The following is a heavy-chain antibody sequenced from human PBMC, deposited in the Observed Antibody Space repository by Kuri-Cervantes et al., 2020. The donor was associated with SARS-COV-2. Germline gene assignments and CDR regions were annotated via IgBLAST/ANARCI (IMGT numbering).Heavy chain of an antibody. CDR1: GFTFSSYS. V-gene: IGHV3-21*01. J-gene: IGHJ4*02. D-gene: IGHD3-10*01. Sequence: GESLKISCAASGFTFSSYSMNWVRQAPGKGLEWVSSISSSSSYIYYADSVKGRFTISRDNAKNSLYLQMNSLRAEDTAVYYCARDETVTMVRGVIIRPETAPVWGSFDYWGQGTLVTVSS. CDR3: ARDETVTMVRGVIIRPETAPVWGSFDY. CDR2: ISSSSSYI.